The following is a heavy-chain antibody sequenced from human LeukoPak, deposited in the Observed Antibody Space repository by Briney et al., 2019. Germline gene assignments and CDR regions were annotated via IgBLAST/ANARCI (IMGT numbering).Heavy chain of an antibody. CDR3: AKDEYYYDGSGSDADY. CDR2: IRYDGSNK. V-gene: IGHV3-30*02. Sequence: GGSLRLSCAASAFTFSYYGMSWLRQAPGKGREWVAIIRYDGSNKSYADSVRGRFTISRDNSKNTMYLQMHSLKAEDTDVFYCAKDEYYYDGSGSDADYWGQGTLVTVSS. CDR1: AFTFSYYG. D-gene: IGHD3-22*01. J-gene: IGHJ4*02.